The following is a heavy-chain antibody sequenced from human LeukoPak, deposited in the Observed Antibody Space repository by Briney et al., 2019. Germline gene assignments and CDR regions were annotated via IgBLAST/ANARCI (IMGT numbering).Heavy chain of an antibody. V-gene: IGHV1-24*01. D-gene: IGHD3-10*02. Sequence: ASVKVSCKVSGYTLTELSMHWVRQAPGKGLEWMGGFDPEDGETIYAQKFQGRVTMTEDTSTDTAYMELSSLRSEDTAVYYCATLCSGSYLGYYYMDVWGKGTTVTISS. CDR3: ATLCSGSYLGYYYMDV. J-gene: IGHJ6*03. CDR2: FDPEDGET. CDR1: GYTLTELS.